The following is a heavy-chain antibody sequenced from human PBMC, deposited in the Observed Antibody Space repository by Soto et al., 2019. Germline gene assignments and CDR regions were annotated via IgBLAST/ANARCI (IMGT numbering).Heavy chain of an antibody. J-gene: IGHJ1*01. D-gene: IGHD1-7*01. CDR3: ARGGTSSRRAVAGYFHY. CDR1: CGSVSGSSHY. V-gene: IGHV4-61*01. CDR2: IDYSGST. Sequence: SETLSLTCSVSCGSVSGSSHYWNWIRHTPGKGLEGIGYIDYSGSTNYSHSIQSPVTISVDTSKTQSTMKLSPVTAADTAVDFCARGGTSSRRAVAGYFHYWGQGIQVTVSS.